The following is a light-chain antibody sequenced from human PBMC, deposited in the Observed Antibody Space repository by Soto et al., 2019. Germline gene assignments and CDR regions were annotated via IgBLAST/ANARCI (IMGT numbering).Light chain of an antibody. Sequence: DIQMTQSPSTLSASVGDRVTITCRASQSISSWLAWYQQKPGKAPKILIYKASSLESGVPSRFSGSGSGTEFTLTMTSLQPDDFATYYCQQYNSYSYTFGQGTKLEIK. CDR3: QQYNSYSYT. J-gene: IGKJ2*01. CDR1: QSISSW. V-gene: IGKV1-5*03. CDR2: KAS.